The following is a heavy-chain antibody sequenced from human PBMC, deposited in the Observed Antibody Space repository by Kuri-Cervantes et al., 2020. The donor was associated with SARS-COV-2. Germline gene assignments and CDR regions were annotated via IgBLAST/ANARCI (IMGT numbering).Heavy chain of an antibody. D-gene: IGHD3-16*02. CDR2: ISYDGTNK. V-gene: IGHV3-30*18. J-gene: IGHJ4*02. Sequence: GGSLRLSCAASGFTFSIYGMHWVRQAPGKGLEWVALISYDGTNKYYADSVKGRFTISRDNAKNSLYLQMNSLRAEDTAVYYCAKDHTPHYDYVWGSYRLYYFDYWGQGTLVTVSS. CDR3: AKDHTPHYDYVWGSYRLYYFDY. CDR1: GFTFSIYG.